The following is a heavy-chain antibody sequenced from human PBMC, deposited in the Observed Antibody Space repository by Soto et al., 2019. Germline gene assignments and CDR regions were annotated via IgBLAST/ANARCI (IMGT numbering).Heavy chain of an antibody. Sequence: SETLSLTCAVYGGSFSGYYWSWIRQPPGKGLEWIGEINHSGSTNYNPSLKSRVTISVDTSTNQFSLKLRAVTAADTAIYYCAGLNYSQIVSDPADRGSHWFDPWGQGALVTVSS. V-gene: IGHV4-34*01. CDR2: INHSGST. D-gene: IGHD2-2*01. CDR1: GGSFSGYY. CDR3: AGLNYSQIVSDPADRGSHWFDP. J-gene: IGHJ5*02.